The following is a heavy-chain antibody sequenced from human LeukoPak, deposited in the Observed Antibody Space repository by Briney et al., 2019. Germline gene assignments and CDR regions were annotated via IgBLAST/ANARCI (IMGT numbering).Heavy chain of an antibody. CDR1: GYTFTSYG. CDR3: ARAITGTTRDYYYYYMDV. Sequence: ASVKVSCKASGYTFTSYGISWVRQAPGQGLEWMGWISAYNGNTNYAQKLQGRVTMTTDTSTSTAYMELRSLRSDDTAVYYCARAITGTTRDYYYYYMDVWGKGTTVTISS. D-gene: IGHD1-20*01. V-gene: IGHV1-18*01. CDR2: ISAYNGNT. J-gene: IGHJ6*03.